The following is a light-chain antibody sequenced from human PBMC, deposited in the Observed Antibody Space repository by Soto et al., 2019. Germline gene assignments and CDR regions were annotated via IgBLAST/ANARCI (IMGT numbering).Light chain of an antibody. Sequence: QSALTQPPSASGSPGQSVTISCTGTSSDVGGYNYVSWYQQHPGKAPQLMIYDVSKRPSGVPDRFSGSKSGNTASLIVSGLQAEDEADYYCSSYPGTNIVVFGGGTKLTFL. CDR2: DVS. V-gene: IGLV2-8*01. CDR1: SSDVGGYNY. CDR3: SSYPGTNIVV. J-gene: IGLJ2*01.